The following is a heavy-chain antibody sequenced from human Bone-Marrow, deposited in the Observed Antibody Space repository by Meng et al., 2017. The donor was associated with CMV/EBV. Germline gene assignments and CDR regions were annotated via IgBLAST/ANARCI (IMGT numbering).Heavy chain of an antibody. V-gene: IGHV3-30*02. CDR1: GFTFSSYG. J-gene: IGHJ4*02. CDR3: AKGSYCSSTSCYRGAFDI. CDR2: IRYDGSNK. D-gene: IGHD2-2*02. Sequence: GESLKIFCAASGFTFSSYGMHWVRQAPGKGLEWVAFIRYDGSNKYYADSVKGRFTISRDNSKNTLYLQMNSLRAEDTAVYYCAKGSYCSSTSCYRGAFDIWGQGPLVPVSS.